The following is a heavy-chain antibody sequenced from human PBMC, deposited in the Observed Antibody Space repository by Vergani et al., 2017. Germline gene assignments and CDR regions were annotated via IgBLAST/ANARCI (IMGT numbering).Heavy chain of an antibody. J-gene: IGHJ4*02. CDR1: GGSISSSSYY. CDR2: IYYSGST. V-gene: IGHV4-39*01. Sequence: QLQLQESGPGLVKPSETLSLTCTVSGGSISSSSYYWGWIRQPPGKGLEWIGSIYYSGSTYYNPSLKSRVTISVDTSKNQFPLKLSSVTAADTAVYYCASYYDILTGYYNRNYFDYWGQGTLVTVSS. D-gene: IGHD3-9*01. CDR3: ASYYDILTGYYNRNYFDY.